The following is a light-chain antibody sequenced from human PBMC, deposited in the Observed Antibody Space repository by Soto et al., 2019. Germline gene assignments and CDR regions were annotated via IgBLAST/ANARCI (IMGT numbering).Light chain of an antibody. V-gene: IGKV1-5*01. CDR1: QTISSW. Sequence: DIQMTQSPSSLSASVGARVTITCRASQTISSWLAWYQQKPGKAPNLLIYDASTLERGVPSRFSGTGSGTEFTLTIDRLQPDDFATYYCQQYHTSSITFGQGTRLEIK. CDR2: DAS. CDR3: QQYHTSSIT. J-gene: IGKJ5*01.